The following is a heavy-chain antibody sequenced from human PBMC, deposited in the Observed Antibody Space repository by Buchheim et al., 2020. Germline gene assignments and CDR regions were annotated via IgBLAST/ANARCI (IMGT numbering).Heavy chain of an antibody. CDR1: GFTFSSYS. Sequence: EVQLVESGGGLVQPGGSLRLSCAASGFTFSSYSMNWVRQAPGKGLEWVSYISSSSSTIYYADSVKGRFTITRDTAKHSLYLQMNSLRAEDTAVYYCARGRIAAAGRGFDPWGQGTL. J-gene: IGHJ5*02. D-gene: IGHD6-13*01. CDR3: ARGRIAAAGRGFDP. V-gene: IGHV3-48*01. CDR2: ISSSSSTI.